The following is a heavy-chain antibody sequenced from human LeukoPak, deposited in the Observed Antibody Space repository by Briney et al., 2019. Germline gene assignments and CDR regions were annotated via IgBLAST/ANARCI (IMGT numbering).Heavy chain of an antibody. CDR3: TTQTPY. Sequence: GGSLRLSCAASGFTFSSYAMSWVRQAPGKGLEWVGRIKSKIDGGTAEYAAPVKGRFTISRDDSKNTLYLQMNSLKTEDTAVYYCTTQTPYWGHGTLVTVSS. CDR2: IKSKIDGGTA. CDR1: GFTFSSYA. J-gene: IGHJ4*01. V-gene: IGHV3-15*01.